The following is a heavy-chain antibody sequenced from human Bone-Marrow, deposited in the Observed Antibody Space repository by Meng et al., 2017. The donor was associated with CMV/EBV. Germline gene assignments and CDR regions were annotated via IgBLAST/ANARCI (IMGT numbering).Heavy chain of an antibody. CDR3: ASGYYDSSGYYGSFDY. V-gene: IGHV1-69*05. CDR1: GGTFSSYA. J-gene: IGHJ4*02. D-gene: IGHD3-22*01. CDR2: IIPIFGTA. Sequence: SVKVSCKASGGTFSSYAISWVRQAPGQGLEWMGGIIPIFGTANYAQKFQGRVTIATDESTSTAYMELSSLRSEDTAVYYCASGYYDSSGYYGSFDYWGQGTLVTVSS.